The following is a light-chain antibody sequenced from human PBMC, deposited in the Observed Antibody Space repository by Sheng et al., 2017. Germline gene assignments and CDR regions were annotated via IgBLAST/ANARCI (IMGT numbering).Light chain of an antibody. V-gene: IGKV3-11*01. CDR2: DAS. CDR1: QTVSSY. CDR3: QQYADSPET. J-gene: IGKJ1*01. Sequence: EVVLTQSPATLSLSPGERATLSCRASQTVSSYLAWYQQKPGQAPRLLIYDASSRAAGIPARFSGSGSGTDFTLTISSLEPEDFAVYYCQQYADSPETFGQGTKVEVK.